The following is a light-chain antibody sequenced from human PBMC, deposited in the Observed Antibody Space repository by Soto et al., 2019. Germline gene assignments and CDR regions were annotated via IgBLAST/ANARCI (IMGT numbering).Light chain of an antibody. V-gene: IGLV1-44*01. Sequence: QSVLTQPPSVSGTPGQRVTISCSGSSSNVAINPVNWYQHLPGAAPRLLIYETDRRSSGVPDRFSASKSGTSASLAISGLTSEDEADYYCQAYDYSLTASVFGGGTKLTVL. CDR3: QAYDYSLTASV. CDR1: SSNVAINP. J-gene: IGLJ3*02. CDR2: ETD.